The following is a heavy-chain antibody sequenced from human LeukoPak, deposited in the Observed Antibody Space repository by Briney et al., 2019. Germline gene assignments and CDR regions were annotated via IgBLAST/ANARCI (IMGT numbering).Heavy chain of an antibody. J-gene: IGHJ4*02. V-gene: IGHV4-31*03. Sequence: SETLSLTCTVSGGSISCGGYYWSWIRQHPGKGLEWIGYIYYSGSSYYNPSLKSRVTTSVDTSKNQYSLKLSSVTAADTAVYYCAQFTGTRGYFDYWGQGTLVTVSS. D-gene: IGHD7-27*01. CDR1: GGSISCGGYY. CDR2: IYYSGSS. CDR3: AQFTGTRGYFDY.